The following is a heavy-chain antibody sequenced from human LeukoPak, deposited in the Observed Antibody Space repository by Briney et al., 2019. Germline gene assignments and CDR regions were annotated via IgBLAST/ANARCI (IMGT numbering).Heavy chain of an antibody. J-gene: IGHJ5*02. V-gene: IGHV4-34*01. D-gene: IGHD5-12*01. CDR2: IYYSGST. CDR3: ARGNSGYDPNWFDP. CDR1: GGSFSGYY. Sequence: SETLSLTCAVYGGSFSGYYWSWIRQPPGKGLEWIGSIYYSGSTYYNPSLKSRVTISVDTSKNQFSLKLSSVTAADTAVYYCARGNSGYDPNWFDPWGQGTLVTVSS.